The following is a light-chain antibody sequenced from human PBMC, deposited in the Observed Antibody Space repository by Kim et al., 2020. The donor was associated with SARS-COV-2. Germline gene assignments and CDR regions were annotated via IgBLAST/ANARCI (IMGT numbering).Light chain of an antibody. J-gene: IGLJ2*01. CDR1: STNTRINV. Sequence: RKVPIVCSGSSTNTRINVVNWDQQLPGTAPKLLMFDNSQRPSGVPDRVSGSKSGTSASLAISGLQSEDEADYYCATWDDSLHGVVFGGGTQLTVL. CDR2: DNS. CDR3: ATWDDSLHGVV. V-gene: IGLV1-44*01.